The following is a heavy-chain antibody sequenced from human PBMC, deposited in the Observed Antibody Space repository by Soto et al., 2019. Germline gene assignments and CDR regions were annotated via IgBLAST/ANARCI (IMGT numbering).Heavy chain of an antibody. D-gene: IGHD4-4*01. J-gene: IGHJ6*02. V-gene: IGHV1-69*13. CDR1: GGTFSSYA. CDR3: ARNTSAEYSNYDYYYYGMDV. CDR2: IIPIFGTA. Sequence: SVKVSCKASGGTFSSYAISWVRQAPGQGLEWMGGIIPIFGTANYAQKFQGRVTITADESTSTAYMELSSLRSEDTAVYYRARNTSAEYSNYDYYYYGMDVWGQGTTVTVSS.